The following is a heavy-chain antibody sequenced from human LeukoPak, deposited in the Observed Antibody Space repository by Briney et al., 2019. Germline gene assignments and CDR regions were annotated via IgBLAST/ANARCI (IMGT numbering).Heavy chain of an antibody. V-gene: IGHV4-39*01. CDR1: GGSISGNNYC. D-gene: IGHD5-24*01. CDR3: ARRLQSYWFDP. J-gene: IGHJ5*02. CDR2: ISYSGCP. Sequence: SETLSLTCTVSGGSISGNNYCWGWIRQPPGKGLECIGDISYSGCPYYNPSLKSRVTISVDTSKNQFSLRLSSVTAADTAVYYCARRLQSYWFDPWGQGVLVTVSS.